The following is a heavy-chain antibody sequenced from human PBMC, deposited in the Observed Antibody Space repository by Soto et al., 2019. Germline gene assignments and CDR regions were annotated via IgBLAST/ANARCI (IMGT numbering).Heavy chain of an antibody. CDR3: AKDIGGSSSGTPDY. V-gene: IGHV3-9*01. D-gene: IGHD6-6*01. Sequence: GGSLRLSCAASGFTFDDYAMHWVRQAPGKGLEWVSGISWNSGSIGYADSVKGRFTISRDNAKNSLYLQMNSLRAEDTALYYCAKDIGGSSSGTPDYWGQGTLVTASS. J-gene: IGHJ4*02. CDR2: ISWNSGSI. CDR1: GFTFDDYA.